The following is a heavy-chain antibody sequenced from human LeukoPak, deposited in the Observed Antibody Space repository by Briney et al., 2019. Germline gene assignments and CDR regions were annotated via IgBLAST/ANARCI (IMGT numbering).Heavy chain of an antibody. D-gene: IGHD4-23*01. Sequence: GRSLTLSCGASGFTFNHYGMHWVRQAPGKGLEWVAVIWYDGSNTFYADSVKGRFTISRDNSNNTLYLQVNSLRAEDTAVYYCARDLYGGNSASWVDLWGQGTLVTVSS. CDR2: IWYDGSNT. CDR1: GFTFNHYG. J-gene: IGHJ5*02. V-gene: IGHV3-33*01. CDR3: ARDLYGGNSASWVDL.